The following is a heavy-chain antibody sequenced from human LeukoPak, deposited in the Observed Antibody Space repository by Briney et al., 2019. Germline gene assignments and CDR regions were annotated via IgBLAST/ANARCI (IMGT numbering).Heavy chain of an antibody. V-gene: IGHV4-34*01. CDR2: INHSGST. Sequence: SETLSLTCAVYGGSFSGYYWSWIRQPPGKGLEWIGEINHSGSTNYNPSLKSRVTISVDTSMNQFSRKLSSVTAADTAVYYCARGYWYFDLWGRGTLVTVSS. J-gene: IGHJ2*01. CDR1: GGSFSGYY. CDR3: ARGYWYFDL.